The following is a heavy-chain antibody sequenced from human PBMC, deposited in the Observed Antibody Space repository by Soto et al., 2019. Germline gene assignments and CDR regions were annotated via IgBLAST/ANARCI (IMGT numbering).Heavy chain of an antibody. Sequence: QVQLVQSGAEVKKPGASVKVSCKASGYTFTSYAMHWVRQAPGQRLEWMGWINAGNGNTKYSQKFQGRVTITRDTYASTAYMELSSLRSEDTAVYYCARRYCSSTSCPRGDYWGQGTLVTVSS. J-gene: IGHJ4*02. D-gene: IGHD2-2*01. CDR2: INAGNGNT. CDR3: ARRYCSSTSCPRGDY. V-gene: IGHV1-3*01. CDR1: GYTFTSYA.